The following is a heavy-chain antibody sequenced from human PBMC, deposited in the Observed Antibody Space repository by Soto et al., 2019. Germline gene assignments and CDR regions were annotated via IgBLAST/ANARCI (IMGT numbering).Heavy chain of an antibody. J-gene: IGHJ3*02. D-gene: IGHD6-6*01. CDR2: IYSGGST. CDR1: GFTFSSYS. V-gene: IGHV3-66*01. Sequence: GGSLRLSCAASGFTFSSYSMNWVRQAPGKGLEWVSVIYSGGSTYYADSVKGRFTISRDNSKNTLYLQMNSLRAEDTAVYYCAIDTPSIAARRGAFDIWGQGTMVTVSS. CDR3: AIDTPSIAARRGAFDI.